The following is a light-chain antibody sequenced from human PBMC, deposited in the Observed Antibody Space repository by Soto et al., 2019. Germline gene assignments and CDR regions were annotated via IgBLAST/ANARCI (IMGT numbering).Light chain of an antibody. CDR2: EVS. Sequence: QSALTKPPSAYGSPGQSVTISCTGTSSDVGGYNYVSWYQQHPGKAPKLMIYEVSKRPSGVPDRFSGSKSGNTASLTVSGLQAEDEADYYCSSYAGSLYVFGTGTKLTVL. V-gene: IGLV2-8*01. CDR3: SSYAGSLYV. CDR1: SSDVGGYNY. J-gene: IGLJ1*01.